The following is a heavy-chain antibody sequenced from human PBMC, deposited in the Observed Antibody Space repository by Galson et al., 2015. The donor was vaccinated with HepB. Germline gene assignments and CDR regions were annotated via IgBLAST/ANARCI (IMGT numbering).Heavy chain of an antibody. J-gene: IGHJ6*02. CDR2: INPSGGST. Sequence: SVKVSCKASGYTFTSYYMHWVRQALGQGLEWMGIINPSGGSTSYAQKFQGRVTMTRDTSTSTVYMELSSLRSEDTAVYYCARDHGEIGYSSSWYGVDYYYYYGMDVWGQGTTVTVSS. D-gene: IGHD6-13*01. V-gene: IGHV1-46*01. CDR1: GYTFTSYY. CDR3: ARDHGEIGYSSSWYGVDYYYYYGMDV.